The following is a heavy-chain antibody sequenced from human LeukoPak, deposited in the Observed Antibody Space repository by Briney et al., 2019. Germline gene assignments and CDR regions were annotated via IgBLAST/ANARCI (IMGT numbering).Heavy chain of an antibody. D-gene: IGHD2-15*01. Sequence: GGSLRLSCAASGFTFSSYGMSWVRQAPGKGLEWVSAISGSGGSTYYADSVKGRFTISRDNSKNTLYLQMNSLRSEDTAVYYCASSPRYYYYMDVWGKGTTVTVSS. CDR3: ASSPRYYYYMDV. V-gene: IGHV3-23*01. CDR1: GFTFSSYG. J-gene: IGHJ6*03. CDR2: ISGSGGST.